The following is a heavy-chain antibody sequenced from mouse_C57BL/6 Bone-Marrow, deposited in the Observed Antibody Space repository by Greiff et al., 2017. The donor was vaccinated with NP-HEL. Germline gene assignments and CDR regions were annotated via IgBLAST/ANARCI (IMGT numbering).Heavy chain of an antibody. V-gene: IGHV5-16*02. CDR3: AKRDGSSEFDY. CDR2: INYDGSST. D-gene: IGHD1-1*01. J-gene: IGHJ2*01. Sequence: EVKLVESGGGLVQPGSSLKLSCAASGFTFSDYEMDWVRQVPEKGLEWVAYINYDGSSTYYLDSLKSRFILSRDNAKNILYLQMISLKSEDTATYYGAKRDGSSEFDYWGQGTTLTVSS. CDR1: GFTFSDYE.